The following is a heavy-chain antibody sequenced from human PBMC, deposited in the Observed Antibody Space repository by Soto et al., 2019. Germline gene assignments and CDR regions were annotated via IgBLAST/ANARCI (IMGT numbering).Heavy chain of an antibody. CDR1: GFTFNSYS. D-gene: IGHD1-26*01. J-gene: IGHJ6*02. V-gene: IGHV3-48*02. Sequence: GGALRLSCAASGFTFNSYSMNWVRQAPGKGLEWVSYISSGGSTIFYANSVKGRFTISRDNAKNSLYLQVNSLRDEDTALYYCARASREGYYYYYGMDVWGQGTTVTVSS. CDR2: ISSGGSTI. CDR3: ARASREGYYYYYGMDV.